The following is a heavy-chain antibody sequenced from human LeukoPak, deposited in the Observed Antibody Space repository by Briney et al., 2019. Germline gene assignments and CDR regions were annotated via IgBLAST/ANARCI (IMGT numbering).Heavy chain of an antibody. D-gene: IGHD2-2*01. CDR2: IYYSGNT. CDR1: GPSINSYY. Sequence: SETLSLTCSVSGPSINSYYWSWIRQPPGKGLEWIGYIYYSGNTNYSPSLKSRVTILLDTSKNEFSLKVKSVTAADTAVYYCARRSVPGTSPFDYWGQGTLATVSS. J-gene: IGHJ4*02. CDR3: ARRSVPGTSPFDY. V-gene: IGHV4-59*01.